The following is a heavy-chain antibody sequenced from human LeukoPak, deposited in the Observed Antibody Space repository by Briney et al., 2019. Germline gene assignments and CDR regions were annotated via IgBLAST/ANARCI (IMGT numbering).Heavy chain of an antibody. Sequence: KPGGSLRLSCAASGFTFSDCYMSWIRQAPGKGLEWVSYISSSGSTKYYADSVKGRFTISRDNAKNSLYLQMNSLRAEDTAVYYCAREISSGYYDYWGQGTLVTVSS. CDR2: ISSSGSTK. D-gene: IGHD3-22*01. V-gene: IGHV3-11*01. J-gene: IGHJ4*02. CDR3: AREISSGYYDY. CDR1: GFTFSDCY.